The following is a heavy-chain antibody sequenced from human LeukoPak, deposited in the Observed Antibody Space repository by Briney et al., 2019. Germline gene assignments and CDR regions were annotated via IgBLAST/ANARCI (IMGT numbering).Heavy chain of an antibody. CDR3: TTDYYYDSSGYYSWYFDL. CDR1: GFTFSTFSNAW. D-gene: IGHD3-22*01. CDR2: IKSKTDGGTT. V-gene: IGHV3-15*01. Sequence: VGSLRLSCAASGFTFSTFSNAWMSWVRQAPGKGLEWVRRIKSKTDGGTTDYAAPVKGRFTISRDDSKNTLYLQMNSLKTEDTAVYYCTTDYYYDSSGYYSWYFDLWGRGTLVTVS. J-gene: IGHJ2*01.